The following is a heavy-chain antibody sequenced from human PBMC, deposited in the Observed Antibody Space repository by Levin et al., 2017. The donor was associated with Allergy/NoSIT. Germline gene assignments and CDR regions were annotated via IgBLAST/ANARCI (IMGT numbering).Heavy chain of an antibody. V-gene: IGHV4-39*01. CDR3: ARGQWLVHDAFDI. Sequence: SETLSLTCTVSGGSISSSSYYWGWIRQPPGKGLEWIGSIYYSGSTYYNPSLKSRVTISVDTSKNQFSLKLSSVTAADTAVYYCARGQWLVHDAFDIWGQGTMVTVSS. CDR1: GGSISSSSYY. D-gene: IGHD6-19*01. CDR2: IYYSGST. J-gene: IGHJ3*02.